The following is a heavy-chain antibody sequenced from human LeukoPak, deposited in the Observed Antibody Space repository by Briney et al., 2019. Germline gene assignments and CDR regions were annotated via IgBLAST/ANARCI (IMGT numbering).Heavy chain of an antibody. CDR2: ICYSGST. J-gene: IGHJ4*02. Sequence: SETLSLTCTVSGGSISSGGYYWSWIRQHPGKGLEWIGYICYSGSTYYNPSLKSRVTISVDTSKNQFSLKLSSVTAADTAVYYCAREGSGYSPFDYWGQGTLVTVSS. CDR3: AREGSGYSPFDY. CDR1: GGSISSGGYY. V-gene: IGHV4-31*03. D-gene: IGHD5-12*01.